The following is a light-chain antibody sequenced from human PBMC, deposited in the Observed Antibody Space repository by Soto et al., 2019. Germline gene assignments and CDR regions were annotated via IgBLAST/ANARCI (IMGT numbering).Light chain of an antibody. CDR3: QQYDNWPLT. J-gene: IGKJ4*01. CDR2: DAS. Sequence: EIVLTQSPATLALSPGERATLSCRTSQSVRSYLAWYQQKPGQAPRLLIYDASTRATGIPDRFSGSGSGTEFTLTISSLQSEDFAAYFCQQYDNWPLTFGGGTKVDVK. V-gene: IGKV3-15*01. CDR1: QSVRSY.